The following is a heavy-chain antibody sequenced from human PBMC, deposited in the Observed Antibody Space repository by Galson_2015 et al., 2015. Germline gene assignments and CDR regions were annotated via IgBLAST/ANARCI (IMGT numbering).Heavy chain of an antibody. CDR3: ARGDIYYDFWSAPGGS. Sequence: SVKVSCKASGYTFTSYYMHWVRQAPGQGLEWVGIINPSGGSTSYAQKFQGRVTMTRDTSTSTVYMELSSLRSEDTAVYYCARGDIYYDFWSAPGGSWGQGTLVTVSS. D-gene: IGHD3-3*01. CDR1: GYTFTSYY. V-gene: IGHV1-46*01. CDR2: INPSGGST. J-gene: IGHJ4*02.